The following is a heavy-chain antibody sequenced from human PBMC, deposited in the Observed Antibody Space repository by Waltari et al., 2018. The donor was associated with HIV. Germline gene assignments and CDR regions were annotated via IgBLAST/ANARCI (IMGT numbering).Heavy chain of an antibody. CDR2: LYSGGST. Sequence: EVQLVESGGGLVQPGGSLRLSCAASGFTVSSNYMSWVRHAPGKGLEWVSVLYSGGSTYYADSVKGRFTISSDNSKNTLYLQIDSLRPEDTAVYYCARDGSLVGATSAFDIWGLGTMVTVSS. D-gene: IGHD1-26*01. CDR1: GFTVSSNY. J-gene: IGHJ3*02. V-gene: IGHV3-66*02. CDR3: ARDGSLVGATSAFDI.